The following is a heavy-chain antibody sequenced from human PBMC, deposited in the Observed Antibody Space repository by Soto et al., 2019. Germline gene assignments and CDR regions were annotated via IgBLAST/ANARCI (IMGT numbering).Heavy chain of an antibody. CDR2: INHSGST. J-gene: IGHJ4*02. D-gene: IGHD6-19*01. CDR1: GGSFSGYY. CDR3: ARGGDSSGWYGIHIVVY. V-gene: IGHV4-34*01. Sequence: TLSLTCAVYGGSFSGYYWSWIRQPPGKGLEWIGEINHSGSTNYNPSLKSRVTISVDTSKNQFSLKLSSVTAADTAVYYCARGGDSSGWYGIHIVVYWGQGTLVTVSS.